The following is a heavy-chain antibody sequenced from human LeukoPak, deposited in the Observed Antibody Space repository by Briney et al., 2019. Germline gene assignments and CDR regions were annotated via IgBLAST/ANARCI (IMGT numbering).Heavy chain of an antibody. CDR3: ARVGVVLPCYYYMDV. CDR1: GFTFSSYT. Sequence: GGSLRLSCAASGFTFSSYTMNWVRQAPGKGLEWVSYISSISSTIYYADSVKGRFTISRDNGKNSLYLQMNSLRAEDTAVYYCARVGVVLPCYYYMDVWGKGTTVTVSS. J-gene: IGHJ6*03. V-gene: IGHV3-48*01. CDR2: ISSISSTI. D-gene: IGHD2-15*01.